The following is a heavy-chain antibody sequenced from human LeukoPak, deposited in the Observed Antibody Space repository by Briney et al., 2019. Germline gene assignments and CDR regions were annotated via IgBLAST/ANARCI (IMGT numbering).Heavy chain of an antibody. D-gene: IGHD2-15*01. Sequence: ASVKVSCKASGYTFTSYGISWVRQAPGQGFEWMGWISAYNGNTNYAQKLQGRVTMTTDTSTSTAYMELRSLRSDDTAVYYCARGAIDIVVVVAATFFDYWGQGTLVTASS. J-gene: IGHJ4*02. V-gene: IGHV1-18*01. CDR2: ISAYNGNT. CDR3: ARGAIDIVVVVAATFFDY. CDR1: GYTFTSYG.